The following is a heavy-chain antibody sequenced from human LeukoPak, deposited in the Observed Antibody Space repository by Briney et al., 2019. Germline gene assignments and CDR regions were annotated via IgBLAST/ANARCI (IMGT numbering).Heavy chain of an antibody. CDR2: IWYDGSNK. D-gene: IGHD3-10*01. CDR3: ARDSITMVRGVRPLDY. J-gene: IGHJ4*02. Sequence: GGSLRLSCAASGFTFSNYGMHWVRQAPGKGLEWVAVIWYDGSNKYYADSVKGRFTISRDNSKNTLYLQMNSLRAEDTAVYYCARDSITMVRGVRPLDYWGQGTLVIVSS. V-gene: IGHV3-33*01. CDR1: GFTFSNYG.